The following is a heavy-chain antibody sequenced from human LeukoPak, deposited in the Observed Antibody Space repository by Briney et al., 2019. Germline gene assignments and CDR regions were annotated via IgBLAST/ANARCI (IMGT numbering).Heavy chain of an antibody. V-gene: IGHV3-23*01. CDR3: TKLNQWQPQRYFFEY. J-gene: IGHJ4*02. D-gene: IGHD6-19*01. CDR1: GFTFTSFA. Sequence: GGSLRLSCAASGFTFTSFAMSWVRQAPGKGLEWVSTFSGTTSTYYADSVKGRVTISRDNSKNTLYLQMNSLRADGTAVYYCTKLNQWQPQRYFFEYWGQGALVTVAS. CDR2: FSGTTST.